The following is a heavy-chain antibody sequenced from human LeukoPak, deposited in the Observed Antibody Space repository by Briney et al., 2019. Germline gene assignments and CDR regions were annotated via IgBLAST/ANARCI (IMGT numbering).Heavy chain of an antibody. CDR2: IRGSGDST. V-gene: IGHV3-23*01. CDR3: AKDRLPSVDYDYVWGSYRPNWFDP. J-gene: IGHJ5*02. D-gene: IGHD3-16*02. Sequence: RGSLRLSCAASGFTFSSYAMSWVRQAPGKGLEWVSAIRGSGDSTYYADSVKGRLTISRDNSKNTLYLQMNSLRAEDTAVYYCAKDRLPSVDYDYVWGSYRPNWFDPWGQGTLVTVSS. CDR1: GFTFSSYA.